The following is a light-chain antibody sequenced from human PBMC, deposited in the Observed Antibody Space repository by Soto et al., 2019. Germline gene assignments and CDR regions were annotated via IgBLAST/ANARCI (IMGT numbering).Light chain of an antibody. CDR3: QQYNNWWT. CDR2: GAS. J-gene: IGKJ1*01. Sequence: EILMTQPPATLSVSPGERATLSCRASQSVDSNLAWYQQKPGQAPRLLIYGASTRATGISARFSGSGSGTEFTLTISSLQSEDFGVYYCQQYNNWWTFGQGTKVEI. CDR1: QSVDSN. V-gene: IGKV3-15*01.